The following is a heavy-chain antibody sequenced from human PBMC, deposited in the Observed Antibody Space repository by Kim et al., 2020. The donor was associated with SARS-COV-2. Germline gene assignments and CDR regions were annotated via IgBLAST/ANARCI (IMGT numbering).Heavy chain of an antibody. CDR3: ARDLEMATISAFDI. J-gene: IGHJ3*02. D-gene: IGHD5-12*01. Sequence: ADAVKGRFTISRDNAKNSLYLQMNSLRAEDTAVYYCARDLEMATISAFDIWGQGTMVTVSS. V-gene: IGHV3-11*01.